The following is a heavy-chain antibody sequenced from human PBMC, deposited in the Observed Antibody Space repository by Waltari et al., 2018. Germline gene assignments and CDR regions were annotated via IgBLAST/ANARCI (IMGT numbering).Heavy chain of an antibody. CDR3: AKEAMARSLCFYDY. CDR1: GFTFSSYG. D-gene: IGHD2-15*01. V-gene: IGHV3-30*18. Sequence: QVQLVESGGGVVQPGRSLRLSCAASGFTFSSYGMHWVRQAPGKGLEWVAVISYDGSNKYYADSVKGRFTISRDNSKNTLYLQMNSLRAEDTAVYYCAKEAMARSLCFYDYWGQGTLVTVSS. CDR2: ISYDGSNK. J-gene: IGHJ4*02.